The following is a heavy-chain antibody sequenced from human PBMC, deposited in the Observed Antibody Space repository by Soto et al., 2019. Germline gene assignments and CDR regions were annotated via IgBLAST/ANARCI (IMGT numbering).Heavy chain of an antibody. D-gene: IGHD3-3*01. J-gene: IGHJ6*03. Sequence: QLLESGGGLVQPGGSLRLSCTASGFTFSSYGMSWVRQAPGKGLKWLSAISGSGYNTYYADSVKGRFTISRDNSQNTVKLEMNRLRTEGSAIYYCAKGSGLGPWYYLDVWAKGTTVTVSS. V-gene: IGHV3-23*01. CDR2: ISGSGYNT. CDR3: AKGSGLGPWYYLDV. CDR1: GFTFSSYG.